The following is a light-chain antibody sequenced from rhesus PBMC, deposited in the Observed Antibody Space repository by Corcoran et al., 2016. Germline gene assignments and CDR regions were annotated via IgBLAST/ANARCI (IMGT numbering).Light chain of an antibody. CDR3: QQDYSWPLT. J-gene: IGKJ4*01. Sequence: DIQMTQSPSSLSASVGDRVTITCRASENVNNYLNWYQQKPGKAPKLLIYKASTLQSGVPSRFSGSGSGTYYTFTISSLEPKDVGVYYCQQDYSWPLTFGGGTKVELK. V-gene: IGKV1-74*01. CDR2: KAS. CDR1: ENVNNY.